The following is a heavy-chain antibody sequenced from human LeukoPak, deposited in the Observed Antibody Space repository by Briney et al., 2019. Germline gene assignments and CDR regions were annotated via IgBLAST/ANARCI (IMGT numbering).Heavy chain of an antibody. CDR2: IGGGGPTT. Sequence: GGSLRLSCAASGFTFSTYAMNWVRQAPAKGLEWVSTIGGGGPTTDYADSVKDRFTICRDNSKNTLYLQMNSLRAEDTAVYFCARGFLGGTDQYFDSWGQGTLVTVSS. D-gene: IGHD6-19*01. V-gene: IGHV3-23*01. CDR3: ARGFLGGTDQYFDS. CDR1: GFTFSTYA. J-gene: IGHJ4*02.